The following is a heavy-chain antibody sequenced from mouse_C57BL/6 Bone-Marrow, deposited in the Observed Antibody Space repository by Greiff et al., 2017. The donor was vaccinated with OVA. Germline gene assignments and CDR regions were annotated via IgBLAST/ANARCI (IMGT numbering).Heavy chain of an antibody. CDR2: IHPNSGST. CDR3: ASCGFYYFDY. D-gene: IGHD1-1*02. V-gene: IGHV1-64*01. J-gene: IGHJ2*01. Sequence: QVQLQQPGAELVKPGASVKLSCKASGYTFTSYWMHWVKQRPGQGLEWIGMIHPNSGSTNYNEKFKSEATLTVDKSSSTAYMQLSSLTSEDSAVYYCASCGFYYFDYWGQGTTLTVSS. CDR1: GYTFTSYW.